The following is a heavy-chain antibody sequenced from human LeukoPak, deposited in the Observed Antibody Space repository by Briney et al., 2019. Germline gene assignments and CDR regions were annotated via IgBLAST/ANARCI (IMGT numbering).Heavy chain of an antibody. D-gene: IGHD6-19*01. CDR1: GYTFTSYD. CDR3: ARGGYSSGWYYYYYMDV. J-gene: IGHJ6*03. V-gene: IGHV1-8*01. CDR2: MNPNSGNT. Sequence: ASVKVSCKASGYTFTSYDINWVRQATGQGLEWMGWMNPNSGNTGYAQKFQGGVTMTRNTSISTAYMELSSLRSEDTAVYYCARGGYSSGWYYYYYMDVWGKGTTVTVSS.